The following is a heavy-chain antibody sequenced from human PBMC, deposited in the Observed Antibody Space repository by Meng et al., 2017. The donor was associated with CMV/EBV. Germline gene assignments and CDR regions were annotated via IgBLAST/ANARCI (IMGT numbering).Heavy chain of an antibody. J-gene: IGHJ4*02. Sequence: GSFSGYYWSWIRQPPGKGLEWIGEINHSGSTNYNPSLKSRVTISVDTSKNQFSLKLNSVTAADTAVYYCARSPPGYCSSTSCYRLDYWGQGTLVTVSS. CDR1: GSFSGYY. CDR3: ARSPPGYCSSTSCYRLDY. V-gene: IGHV4-34*01. D-gene: IGHD2-2*02. CDR2: INHSGST.